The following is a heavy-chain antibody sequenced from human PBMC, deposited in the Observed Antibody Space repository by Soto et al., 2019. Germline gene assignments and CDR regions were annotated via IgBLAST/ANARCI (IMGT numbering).Heavy chain of an antibody. J-gene: IGHJ4*02. D-gene: IGHD3-16*01. Sequence: SGPTLVNPTQTLTLTCTFSGFSLSTSGVGVGWIRQPPGKALEWLALIYWNDDKRYSPSLKSRLAITKDTSKNQVVLTMTNMDPVDTATYYCAHASRGGYIMITFGGRCYPYYFDYWGQGVLVTVSS. V-gene: IGHV2-5*01. CDR3: AHASRGGYIMITFGGRCYPYYFDY. CDR1: GFSLSTSGVG. CDR2: IYWNDDK.